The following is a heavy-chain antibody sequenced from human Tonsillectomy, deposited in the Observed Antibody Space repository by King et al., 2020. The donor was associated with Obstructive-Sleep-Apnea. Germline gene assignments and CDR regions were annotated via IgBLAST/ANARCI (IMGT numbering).Heavy chain of an antibody. Sequence: VQLVESGGGVVQPGGSLRLSCAASGFSFSTSGMHWVRQAPGKGLEGVAVISYDGSNKYYGDSVKGRFSISRDNSKNTLYLQMNSLRAEDTAVYYCARDRSPGGGYPYGMDVWGQGTTVTVSS. CDR3: ARDRSPGGGYPYGMDV. D-gene: IGHD3-22*01. V-gene: IGHV3-30*19. CDR2: ISYDGSNK. J-gene: IGHJ6*02. CDR1: GFSFSTSG.